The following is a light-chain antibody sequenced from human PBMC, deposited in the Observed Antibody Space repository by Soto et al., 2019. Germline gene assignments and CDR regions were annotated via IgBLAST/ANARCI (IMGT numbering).Light chain of an antibody. V-gene: IGKV1-5*03. CDR1: QSISSW. J-gene: IGKJ2*01. Sequence: DLQMTQSPSTLSASVGDRVTITCRASQSISSWLAWYQQKPGKAPKLLIYKASSLQSGVPSRSSGSGSGTEFTLTISSLQPDDFATYYCQQYNSYSYTFGQGTKLEIK. CDR2: KAS. CDR3: QQYNSYSYT.